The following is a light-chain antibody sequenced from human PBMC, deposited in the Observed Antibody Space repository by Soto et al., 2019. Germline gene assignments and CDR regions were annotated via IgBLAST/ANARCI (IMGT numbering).Light chain of an antibody. CDR1: QSISRN. J-gene: IGKJ1*01. CDR2: DAS. CDR3: QQYNNWPQT. Sequence: EIVMTQSPATLSVSPGERATLSCRASQSISRNLAWYQQKPGQAPRLLIYDASTRATGIPARFSGSGSETEFTLTISSLQAEDFAVYYCQQYNNWPQTFGQGTKVDIK. V-gene: IGKV3-15*01.